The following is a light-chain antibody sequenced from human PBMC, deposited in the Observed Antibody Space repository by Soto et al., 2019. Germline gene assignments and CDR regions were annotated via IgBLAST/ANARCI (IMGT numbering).Light chain of an antibody. CDR1: QSVSGW. V-gene: IGKV3-11*01. Sequence: EIVLTQSPDTLSLSPGERATLSCRASQSVSGWLAWYQQKPGEAPKLLVYDVSNRATGTPARFSGGGSGTDFTLTISNLEPEDFAVYYCQQRSDWPWTFGQGTKVDIK. J-gene: IGKJ1*01. CDR2: DVS. CDR3: QQRSDWPWT.